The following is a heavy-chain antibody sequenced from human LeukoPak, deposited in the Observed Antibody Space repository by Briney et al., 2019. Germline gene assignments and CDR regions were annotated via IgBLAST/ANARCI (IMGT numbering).Heavy chain of an antibody. J-gene: IGHJ4*02. Sequence: AASVKVSCKASGYTFTGYYMHWVRQAPGQGLEWMGWINPNSGGTNCAQKFQGRVAMTRDTSISTAYMELSRLRSDDTAVYYCAKMVRGVITLDYWGQGTLVTVSS. CDR1: GYTFTGYY. D-gene: IGHD3-10*01. CDR2: INPNSGGT. V-gene: IGHV1-2*02. CDR3: AKMVRGVITLDY.